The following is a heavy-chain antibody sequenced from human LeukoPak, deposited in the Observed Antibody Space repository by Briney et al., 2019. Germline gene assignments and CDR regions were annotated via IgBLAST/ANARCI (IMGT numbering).Heavy chain of an antibody. D-gene: IGHD3-3*01. J-gene: IGHJ4*02. CDR3: AKGYLRFLEWLSAPFDY. Sequence: GGSLRLSCAASGFTFDDYAMHWVRQAPGKGLEWVSGISWNSGSIGYADSVKGRSTISRDNAKNSLYLQMNSLRAEDMALYYCAKGYLRFLEWLSAPFDYWGQGTLVTASS. CDR1: GFTFDDYA. CDR2: ISWNSGSI. V-gene: IGHV3-9*03.